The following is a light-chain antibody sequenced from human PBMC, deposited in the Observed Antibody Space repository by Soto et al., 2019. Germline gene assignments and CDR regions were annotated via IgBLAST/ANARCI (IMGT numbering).Light chain of an antibody. V-gene: IGKV1-5*01. CDR3: QQSYSTLSIT. CDR1: QSISSW. Sequence: GDRVTITCRASQSISSWLAWYQQKPGKAPKLLIYDASSLESGVPSRFSGSGSGTEFTLTISSLQPEDFATYYCQQSYSTLSITFGQGTRLEIK. J-gene: IGKJ5*01. CDR2: DAS.